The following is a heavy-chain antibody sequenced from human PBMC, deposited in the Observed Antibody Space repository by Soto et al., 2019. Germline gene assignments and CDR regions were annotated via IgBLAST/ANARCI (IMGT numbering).Heavy chain of an antibody. CDR3: TRVRIYADESGRPFDI. V-gene: IGHV3-72*01. J-gene: IGHJ3*02. CDR2: IRNKANSYST. Sequence: VQLVESGGGLVQPGGSLRLSCAASGFTFSDHCMDWVRQAPGKGLEWVGRIRNKANSYSTQYAASVKGGFTISRDDSKTSLSLQMNSLKTEDTAVYYCTRVRIYADESGRPFDIWGQGTVVTVSS. CDR1: GFTFSDHC. D-gene: IGHD2-8*01.